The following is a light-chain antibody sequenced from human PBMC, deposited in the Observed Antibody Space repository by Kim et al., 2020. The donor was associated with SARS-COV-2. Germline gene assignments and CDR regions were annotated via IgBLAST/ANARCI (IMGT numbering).Light chain of an antibody. CDR3: SSYTSNITPYV. Sequence: QSITIAGTGTTRDFSNYNYVSGYQQHPVKAPKLMVYDVSNRPSGFSNRFSGSKSGNTASLTISGLQAEDEADDYCSSYTSNITPYVFGSGTKVTVL. J-gene: IGLJ1*01. CDR1: TRDFSNYNY. CDR2: DVS. V-gene: IGLV2-14*03.